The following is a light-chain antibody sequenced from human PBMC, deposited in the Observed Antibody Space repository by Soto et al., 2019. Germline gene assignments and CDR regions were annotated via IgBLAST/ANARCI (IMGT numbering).Light chain of an antibody. CDR1: QSVSSSY. Sequence: EIVLTQSPGTLSLSPGERATLSCRASQSVSSSYLAWYQHKPGQAPRLLIYGASGRATGIPDRFSGSGSGTDFTLTISRLEPEDLAVYYCQQYGSSPPVTFGQGTRLEI. J-gene: IGKJ5*01. V-gene: IGKV3-20*01. CDR2: GAS. CDR3: QQYGSSPPVT.